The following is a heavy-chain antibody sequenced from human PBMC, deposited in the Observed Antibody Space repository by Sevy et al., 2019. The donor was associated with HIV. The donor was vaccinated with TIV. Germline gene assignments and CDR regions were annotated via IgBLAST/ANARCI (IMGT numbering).Heavy chain of an antibody. V-gene: IGHV4-38-2*01. CDR3: ARLDYGGNSRHYYYMDV. Sequence: SETLSLTCAVSGYSISSGYYWGWIRQPPGKGLEWIGSIYHSGSTYYNPSLKSRVPISVDTSKNQFSLKLSSVTAADTAVYYCARLDYGGNSRHYYYMDVWGKGTTVTVSS. CDR2: IYHSGST. CDR1: GYSISSGYY. J-gene: IGHJ6*03. D-gene: IGHD4-17*01.